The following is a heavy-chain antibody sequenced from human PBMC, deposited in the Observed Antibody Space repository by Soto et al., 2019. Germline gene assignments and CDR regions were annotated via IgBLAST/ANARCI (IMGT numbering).Heavy chain of an antibody. J-gene: IGHJ4*02. Sequence: QVQLVESGGGLVKPGGSLRLSCAASGFTFSDYYMSWVRQAPGKGLEWVSYISSSGSTIYYADSVKGRFTISRDKAKNSLYLQMNSLRAEDTVVYYCARAAFVGPADSFDNWGQGTMVTVSS. V-gene: IGHV3-11*01. CDR2: ISSSGSTI. CDR3: ARAAFVGPADSFDN. D-gene: IGHD2-2*01. CDR1: GFTFSDYY.